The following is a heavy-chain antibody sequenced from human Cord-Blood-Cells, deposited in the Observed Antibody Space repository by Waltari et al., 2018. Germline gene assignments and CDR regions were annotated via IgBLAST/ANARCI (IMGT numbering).Heavy chain of an antibody. CDR1: GFTFSGSA. CDR3: TRPGIAAAGDAFDI. Sequence: EVQLVESGGGLVQPGGSLKLSCAASGFTFSGSAMPWVRQASGKGLEWVGRIRSKANSYATAYAASVKGRFTISRDDSKNTAYLQMNSLKTEDTAVYYCTRPGIAAAGDAFDIWGQGTMVTVSS. V-gene: IGHV3-73*02. J-gene: IGHJ3*02. CDR2: IRSKANSYAT. D-gene: IGHD6-13*01.